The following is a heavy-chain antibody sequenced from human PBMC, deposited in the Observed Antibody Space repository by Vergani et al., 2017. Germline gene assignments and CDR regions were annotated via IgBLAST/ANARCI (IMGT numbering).Heavy chain of an antibody. Sequence: QVQILQSGGGVVQPGGSLRLSCTLSGFSVSNSGMHWVRQTPGKGLEWVAFIQYDGSDIFYADFVEGRFTISRDNSKNSLYLQMRSLRFDDTAVYYCANEGSANRIRGWLDHWGQGALVTVSS. V-gene: IGHV3-30*02. CDR3: ANEGSANRIRGWLDH. CDR1: GFSVSNSG. J-gene: IGHJ4*02. CDR2: IQYDGSDI. D-gene: IGHD3-10*01.